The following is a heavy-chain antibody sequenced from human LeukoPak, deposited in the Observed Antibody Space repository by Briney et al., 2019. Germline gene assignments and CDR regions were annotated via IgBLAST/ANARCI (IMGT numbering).Heavy chain of an antibody. V-gene: IGHV3-48*01. CDR2: ISGSSTTI. CDR1: GFTFSRYS. D-gene: IGHD3-10*01. J-gene: IGHJ3*02. CDR3: ARDGHGADAFDI. Sequence: PGGSLRLSCAASGFTFSRYSMNWVRQAPGKGLEWVSYISGSSTTIYYADSVKGRFTISRDNAKNSLSLQMNSLRAEDTAVYYCARDGHGADAFDIWGQGTMVTVSS.